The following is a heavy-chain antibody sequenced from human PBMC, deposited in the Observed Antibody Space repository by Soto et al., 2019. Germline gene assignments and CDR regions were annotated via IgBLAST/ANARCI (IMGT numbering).Heavy chain of an antibody. J-gene: IGHJ5*02. Sequence: QVQLVQSGAEVKKPGASVKVSCKASGYTFTSYDIIWVRQATGQGLEWMGWMNPSTGSTDSAEKFQGRLTVTRNTSISTVYMELSSLSFEDTAVYYCARGRIIVAGGFDPWGQGTLVTVSS. V-gene: IGHV1-8*01. CDR1: GYTFTSYD. CDR2: MNPSTGST. CDR3: ARGRIIVAGGFDP. D-gene: IGHD6-19*01.